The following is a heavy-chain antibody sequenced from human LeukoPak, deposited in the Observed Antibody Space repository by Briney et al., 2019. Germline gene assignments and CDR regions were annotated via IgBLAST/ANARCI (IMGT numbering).Heavy chain of an antibody. V-gene: IGHV3-48*03. CDR2: ISSSGSTI. CDR1: GFTFSSYE. Sequence: PGGSLRLSCAASGFTFSSYEINWVRQAPGKGLEWVSYISSSGSTIYYADSVKGRFTISRDNAKNSLYLQMNSLRAEDTAVYYCARGGAVPAANNWFDPWGQGTLVTVSS. J-gene: IGHJ5*02. CDR3: ARGGAVPAANNWFDP. D-gene: IGHD2-2*01.